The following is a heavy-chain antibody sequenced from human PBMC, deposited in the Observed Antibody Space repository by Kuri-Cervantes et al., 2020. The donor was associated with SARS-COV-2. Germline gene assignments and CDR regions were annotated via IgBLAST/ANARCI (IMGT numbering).Heavy chain of an antibody. CDR3: ARDEGLAEGDY. D-gene: IGHD3-3*02. Sequence: GGSLRPSCAASGFTFSDYYMSWIPQAPGKWLARVSYISSSGSTIYYADSVKGRFTISRDNAKNSLYLQMNNLRAEDTAVYYCARDEGLAEGDYWGQGTLVTVSS. CDR2: ISSSGSTI. CDR1: GFTFSDYY. J-gene: IGHJ4*02. V-gene: IGHV3-11*01.